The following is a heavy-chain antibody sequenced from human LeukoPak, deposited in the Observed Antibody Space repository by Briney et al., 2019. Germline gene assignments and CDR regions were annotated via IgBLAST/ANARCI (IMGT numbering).Heavy chain of an antibody. Sequence: GGSLRLSCAASGFTFSSYAMHWVRQAPGKGLEWVAVISYDGSNKYYADSVKGRFTISRDNSKNTLYLQMNSLRAEDTAVYYCARFQTAAGTSFDYWGQGTLVTVSS. CDR2: ISYDGSNK. V-gene: IGHV3-30-3*01. CDR3: ARFQTAAGTSFDY. J-gene: IGHJ4*02. D-gene: IGHD6-13*01. CDR1: GFTFSSYA.